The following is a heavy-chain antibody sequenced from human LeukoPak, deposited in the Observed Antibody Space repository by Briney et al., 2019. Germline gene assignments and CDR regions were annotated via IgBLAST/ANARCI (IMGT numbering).Heavy chain of an antibody. Sequence: PGESLKISCRGSGYRFTNNWIGWVRQMPGKGLEWMGIIYPADSDTRYSASFQGQVTISADKSISTAFLQWSSLKASDTAMYYCARNINAFGGVIAAFDYWGQGTLVTVSS. CDR3: ARNINAFGGVIAAFDY. CDR1: GYRFTNNW. J-gene: IGHJ4*02. V-gene: IGHV5-51*01. D-gene: IGHD3-16*02. CDR2: IYPADSDT.